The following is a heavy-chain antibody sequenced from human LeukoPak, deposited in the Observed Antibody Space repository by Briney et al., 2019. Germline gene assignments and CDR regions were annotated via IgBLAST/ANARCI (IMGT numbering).Heavy chain of an antibody. CDR2: INAGNGNT. V-gene: IGHV1-3*01. CDR1: GYTFTSYA. D-gene: IGHD5-18*01. J-gene: IGHJ3*02. Sequence: ALVKVSCKASGYTFTSYAMHWVRQAPGQRLEWMGWINAGNGNTKYSQKFQGRVTITRDTSASTAYMELSSLRSEDTAVYYCARDGGVQLWSRAQDAFDIWGQGTMVTVSS. CDR3: ARDGGVQLWSRAQDAFDI.